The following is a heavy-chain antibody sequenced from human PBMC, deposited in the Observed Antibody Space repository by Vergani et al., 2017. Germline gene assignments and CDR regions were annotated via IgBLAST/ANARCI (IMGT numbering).Heavy chain of an antibody. Sequence: VQLVESGGGLVQPGGSLRLSCSASGFTFSSYAMHWVRQAPGKGLEYVSAISSNGGSTYYADSVKGRFTISRDNSKNTLYLQMNSLRAEDTAVYYCARDWESYNYGMDVWGQGTTVTVSS. CDR2: ISSNGGST. D-gene: IGHD3-16*01. V-gene: IGHV3-64*04. CDR1: GFTFSSYA. J-gene: IGHJ6*02. CDR3: ARDWESYNYGMDV.